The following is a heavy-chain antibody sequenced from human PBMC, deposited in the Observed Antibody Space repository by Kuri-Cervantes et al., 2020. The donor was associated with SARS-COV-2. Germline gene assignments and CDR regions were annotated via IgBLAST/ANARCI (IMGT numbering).Heavy chain of an antibody. V-gene: IGHV3-23*01. D-gene: IGHD3-16*02. CDR3: AKCAFGGVIEAPFGWFDP. Sequence: GGSLRLSCAASGFTVSSNYMSWVRQAPGKGLEWVSAISGSGGSTYYADSVKGRFTISRDNSKNTLYLQMNSLRAEDTAVYYCAKCAFGGVIEAPFGWFDPWGQGTLVTVSS. J-gene: IGHJ5*02. CDR2: ISGSGGST. CDR1: GFTVSSNY.